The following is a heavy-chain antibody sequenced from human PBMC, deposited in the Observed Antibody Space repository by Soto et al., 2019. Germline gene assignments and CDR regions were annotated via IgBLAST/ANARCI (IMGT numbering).Heavy chain of an antibody. CDR1: GFTFSSYS. CDR3: ARDDYPGFGELLGNWFDP. V-gene: IGHV3-48*01. J-gene: IGHJ5*02. Sequence: EVKLVESRGGLVQPGGSLRLSCAASGFTFSSYSMNWVRQAPGKGLEWVSYISSSSSTIYYADSVKGRFTISRDNAKNSLYPQMNSLRAEDTAVYYCARDDYPGFGELLGNWFDPWGQGTLVTVSS. D-gene: IGHD3-10*01. CDR2: ISSSSSTI.